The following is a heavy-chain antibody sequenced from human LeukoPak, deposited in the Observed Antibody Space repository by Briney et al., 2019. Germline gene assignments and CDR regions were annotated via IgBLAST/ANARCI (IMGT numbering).Heavy chain of an antibody. V-gene: IGHV4-59*08. D-gene: IGHD5-18*01. J-gene: IGHJ5*02. CDR3: ARHATATPNWFDP. Sequence: SETLSLTCTVSGGSISSYYWSWIRQPPGKGREWIGYIYYSGSTNYNPSLRSRVTISVDTSKNQFSLKLSSVTAADTAVYYCARHATATPNWFDPWGQGTLVTVSS. CDR2: IYYSGST. CDR1: GGSISSYY.